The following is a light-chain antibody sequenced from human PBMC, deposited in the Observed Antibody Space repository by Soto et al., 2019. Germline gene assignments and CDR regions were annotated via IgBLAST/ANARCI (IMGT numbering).Light chain of an antibody. CDR3: QQYGSSPRT. V-gene: IGKV3-20*01. CDR1: QSVSSSY. CDR2: GAS. Sequence: EIVLTQSPGTLSLSPEERATLSCRASQSVSSSYLAWYQQKPGQAPRLLIYGASSRATGIPDRFSGSGSGTDFTLTISRLEPKDFAVYYCQQYGSSPRTFGQGTKVEIK. J-gene: IGKJ1*01.